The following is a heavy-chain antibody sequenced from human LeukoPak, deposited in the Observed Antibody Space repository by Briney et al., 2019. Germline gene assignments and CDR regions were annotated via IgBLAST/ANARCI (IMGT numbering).Heavy chain of an antibody. CDR2: IYYSGST. CDR3: ARAGERRGWYDTITIDY. V-gene: IGHV4-59*01. D-gene: IGHD6-19*01. CDR1: GGSISSYY. Sequence: PSETLSLTCTVSGGSISSYYWSWIRQPPGKGLEWIGYIYYSGSTNYNPSLKSRVTISVDTSKNQFSLKLSSVTAADTAVYYCARAGERRGWYDTITIDYWGQGTLVTVSS. J-gene: IGHJ4*02.